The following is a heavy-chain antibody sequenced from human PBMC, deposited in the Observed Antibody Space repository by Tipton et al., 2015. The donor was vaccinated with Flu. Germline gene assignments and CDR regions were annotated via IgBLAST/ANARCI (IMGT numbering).Heavy chain of an antibody. V-gene: IGHV4-38-2*01. D-gene: IGHD1-26*01. CDR1: GDSIGSDYF. CDR3: ARRWGATIYWYFDL. J-gene: IGHJ2*01. CDR2: VHQTGIT. Sequence: TLSLTCSVSGDSIGSDYFWAWIRQPPGKGLEWIGNVHQTGITYYNPSLTSRVTLAVDRPRNQFSLRLTSVTAADTAVYYFARRWGATIYWYFDLWGRGTLVTVSS.